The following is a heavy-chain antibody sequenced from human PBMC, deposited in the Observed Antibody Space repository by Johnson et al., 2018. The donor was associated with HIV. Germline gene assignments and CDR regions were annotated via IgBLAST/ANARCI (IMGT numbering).Heavy chain of an antibody. CDR3: AKEDSWRRAFDL. V-gene: IGHV3-33*06. J-gene: IGHJ3*01. CDR1: GFTFSSYG. Sequence: QMLLVESGGGVVQPGRSLRLSCAASGFTFSSYGMHWVRQAPGKGLEWVAVIWYDGSNKYYAESVKGRFTISRDNSKNTLYLQMNSLRPEDTAVYYCAKEDSWRRAFDLWGQGTMVTVSS. CDR2: IWYDGSNK. D-gene: IGHD3-3*01.